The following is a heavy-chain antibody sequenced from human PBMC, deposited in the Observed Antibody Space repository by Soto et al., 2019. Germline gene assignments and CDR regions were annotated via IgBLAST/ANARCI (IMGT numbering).Heavy chain of an antibody. V-gene: IGHV3-9*01. CDR2: IYYNSNRI. CDR1: GLTLQDYA. J-gene: IGHJ6*04. CDR3: GKDISPGGMDV. Sequence: EVQLVESGGGLVQPGGSLRLSCAGSGLTLQDYAMHWVRQAPGKGLEWVSGIYYNSNRIDYADSVKGRFTISRDNARNSLYPQMNSLRTEDTAFYYCGKDISPGGMDVWGRGIMVTVSS.